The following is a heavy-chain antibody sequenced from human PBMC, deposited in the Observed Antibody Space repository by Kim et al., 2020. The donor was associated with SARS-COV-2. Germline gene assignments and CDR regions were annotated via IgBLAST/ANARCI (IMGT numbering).Heavy chain of an antibody. D-gene: IGHD6-13*01. CDR3: AKLRGGSSWFFDY. J-gene: IGHJ4*02. Sequence: GGSLRLSCAASGFTFSNYAMSWVRQAPGKGLEWVSLIYSDGSASSTYYADSVKGRFTISRDNSKNTLYLQMNSLRAEDTAVYYCAKLRGGSSWFFDYWGQGTLVTVSS. V-gene: IGHV3-23*03. CDR2: IYSDGSASST. CDR1: GFTFSNYA.